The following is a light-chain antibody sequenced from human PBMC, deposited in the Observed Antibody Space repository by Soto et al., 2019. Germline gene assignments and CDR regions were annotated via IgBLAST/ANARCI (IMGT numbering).Light chain of an antibody. CDR2: GAS. CDR3: QQYGSSRWT. Sequence: EIVLTQSPGTLSLSPVERATLSCRASQSVSSSYLAWYQQKPGQAPRLLIYGASSRATGIPDRFSGSGSGTDFTLTISRLEPEDFAVYYCQQYGSSRWTFGQGTKGDIK. V-gene: IGKV3-20*01. J-gene: IGKJ1*01. CDR1: QSVSSSY.